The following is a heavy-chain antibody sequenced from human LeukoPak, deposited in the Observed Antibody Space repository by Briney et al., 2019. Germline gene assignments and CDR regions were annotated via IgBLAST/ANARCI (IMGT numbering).Heavy chain of an antibody. J-gene: IGHJ6*02. CDR1: GGSISSYY. D-gene: IGHD6-6*01. V-gene: IGHV4-59*01. Sequence: KPSETLSLTCTVSGGSISSYYWSWIRQPPGKGLEWIGYIYYSGSTNYNPSLKSRVTISVDTSKNQFSLKLSSVTAADTAVYYCARGSGPLVYYYYGMDVWGQGTTVTVSS. CDR2: IYYSGST. CDR3: ARGSGPLVYYYYGMDV.